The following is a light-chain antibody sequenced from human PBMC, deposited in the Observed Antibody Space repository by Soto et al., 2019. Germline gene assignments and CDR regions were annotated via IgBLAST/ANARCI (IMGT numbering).Light chain of an antibody. J-gene: IGKJ2*01. CDR1: QSISTY. Sequence: DIQMTQSPSSLSASVGDRVTITCRTNQSISTYLNWYQGKPGKAPKLLIYAASSLQSGVPSKFRGSGSGTDFTLTISILQPDDFATYYCQQSYSTPYTFGQGTKLEIK. CDR2: AAS. CDR3: QQSYSTPYT. V-gene: IGKV1-39*01.